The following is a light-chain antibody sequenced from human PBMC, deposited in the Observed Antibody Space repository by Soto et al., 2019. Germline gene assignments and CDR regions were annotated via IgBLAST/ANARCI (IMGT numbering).Light chain of an antibody. CDR1: SSDVGAYNY. Sequence: QSALTQPPSASGSPGQSVTISCTGTSSDVGAYNYVSWYQQHPGKAPKLMIYEVTKRPSGVPDRFSGSKSGNTASLTVSGLQAEAEADYYCSSYADSISVLFGGGTKVTV. CDR3: SSYADSISVL. CDR2: EVT. J-gene: IGLJ3*02. V-gene: IGLV2-8*01.